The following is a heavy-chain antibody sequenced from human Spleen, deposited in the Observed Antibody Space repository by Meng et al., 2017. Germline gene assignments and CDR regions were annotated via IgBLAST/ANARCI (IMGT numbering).Heavy chain of an antibody. CDR3: ATEGLVAAIHGADAFDV. V-gene: IGHV5-51*01. CDR1: GYRFTSSW. CDR2: IYVGDSDT. Sequence: GGSLRLSCKGSGYRFTSSWIAWVRQMPGKGLEWMGIIYVGDSDTRYSPSFQGQVTMSLDKSISTAYLQWSSLKASDTAMYYCATEGLVAAIHGADAFDVWGQGTMVTVSS. D-gene: IGHD2-21*02. J-gene: IGHJ3*01.